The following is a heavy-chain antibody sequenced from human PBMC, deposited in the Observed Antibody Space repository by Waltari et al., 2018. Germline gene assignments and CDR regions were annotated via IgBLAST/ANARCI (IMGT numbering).Heavy chain of an antibody. V-gene: IGHV4-4*07. CDR3: ARTSSGWPDDAFDI. J-gene: IGHJ3*02. CDR2: IYTSGST. CDR1: GGSISSYY. D-gene: IGHD6-19*01. Sequence: QVQLQESGPGLVKPSETLSLTCTVSGGSISSYYWRWLRQPAGKGLEWIGRIYTSGSTNYNPSLKSRVTMSVDTSKNQFSLKLSSVTAADTAVYYCARTSSGWPDDAFDIWGQGTMVTVSS.